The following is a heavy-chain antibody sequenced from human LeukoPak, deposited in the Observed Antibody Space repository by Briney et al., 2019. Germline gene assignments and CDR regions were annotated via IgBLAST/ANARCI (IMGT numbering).Heavy chain of an antibody. CDR3: ARVGGREYYFDY. Sequence: PGGSLRLSCAASGFTFSSYWMHWVRQAPGKGLVWVSRINSDGSSTNYADSVKGRFTISRDNAKNTLYLQMNSLRAEDTAVYYCARVGGREYYFDYWGQGTLVTVSS. D-gene: IGHD2/OR15-2a*01. V-gene: IGHV3-74*01. J-gene: IGHJ4*02. CDR2: INSDGSST. CDR1: GFTFSSYW.